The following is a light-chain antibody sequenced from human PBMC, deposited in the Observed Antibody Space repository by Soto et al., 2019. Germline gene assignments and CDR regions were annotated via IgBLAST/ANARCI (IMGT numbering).Light chain of an antibody. CDR2: AAS. CDR1: QGVRND. J-gene: IGKJ1*01. CDR3: LQDYNYPRT. V-gene: IGKV1-6*01. Sequence: AIQMTQSPSSLSASVGDRVTITCRASQGVRNDLGWYQEKPGKAPKLLIYAASTLQSGVPSRFSGSGSGTEFTLTINSLQPEDFATYYCLQDYNYPRTFGQGTKVEIK.